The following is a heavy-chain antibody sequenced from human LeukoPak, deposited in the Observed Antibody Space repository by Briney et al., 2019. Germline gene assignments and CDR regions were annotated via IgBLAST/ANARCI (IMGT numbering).Heavy chain of an antibody. CDR3: AREIAAAGKAFDP. J-gene: IGHJ5*02. Sequence: SQTLSLTCTVSGGSISSGGYYWSWIRQHPGKGLEWIAYIYYSGSTYYNPSLKSRVTISVDTSKNQFSLKLSSVTAADTAVYYCAREIAAAGKAFDPWGQGTLVTVSS. V-gene: IGHV4-31*03. CDR1: GGSISSGGYY. D-gene: IGHD6-13*01. CDR2: IYYSGST.